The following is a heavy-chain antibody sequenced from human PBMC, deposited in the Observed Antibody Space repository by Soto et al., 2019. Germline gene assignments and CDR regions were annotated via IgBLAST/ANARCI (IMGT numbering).Heavy chain of an antibody. D-gene: IGHD6-19*01. CDR2: ISGSGGER. CDR1: GFTLRTYG. J-gene: IGHJ4*02. V-gene: IGHV3-23*01. CDR3: AKDTLNDSGSFDY. Sequence: GGSMRLSCAASGFTLRTYGVTWVRQAPGKGLEWVSGISGSGGERYYGDSGEGRFSISRDNSENTLFLQMHSLRAEDTAIYYCAKDTLNDSGSFDYWGQGTLVTVST.